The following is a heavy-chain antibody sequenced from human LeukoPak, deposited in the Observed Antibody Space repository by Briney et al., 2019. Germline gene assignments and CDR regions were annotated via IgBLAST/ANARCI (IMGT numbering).Heavy chain of an antibody. V-gene: IGHV3-74*01. CDR2: INSDGYST. D-gene: IGHD3-22*01. CDR1: GFTFSTYW. Sequence: GGSLRLSCAASGFTFSTYWMHWVRQAPGKGLVWVSRINSDGYSTSYADSVKGRFTISRDNAKNSLYLQMNSLRAEDTAVYYCARDYYDSSGYYQIDYWGQGTLVTVSS. CDR3: ARDYYDSSGYYQIDY. J-gene: IGHJ4*02.